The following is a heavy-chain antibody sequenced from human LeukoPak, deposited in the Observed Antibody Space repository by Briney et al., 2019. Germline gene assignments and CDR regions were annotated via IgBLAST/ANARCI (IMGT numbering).Heavy chain of an antibody. V-gene: IGHV4-39*07. D-gene: IGHD3-9*01. CDR3: AGYDILRGQDYYFDY. Sequence: PSETLSLTCTVSGGSISSSSYYWGWIRQPPGKGVEGFGSIYYGGSTYYIPSLKSRVTISEDTSKNQFSLRLSSVTAADTAMYFCAGYDILRGQDYYFDYWGQGTLVSVSS. CDR2: IYYGGST. CDR1: GGSISSSSYY. J-gene: IGHJ4*02.